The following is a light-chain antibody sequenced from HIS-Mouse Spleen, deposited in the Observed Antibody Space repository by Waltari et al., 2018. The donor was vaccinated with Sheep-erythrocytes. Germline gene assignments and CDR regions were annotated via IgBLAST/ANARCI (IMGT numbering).Light chain of an antibody. Sequence: AIQLTQSPSSLSASVGDRGTITCRASQGIRNDLGCYQQKPGKAPKLLIYAASSLQSGVPSRFSGSGSGTDFTRTISSLQPEDFATYYCLQDYNYPYTFGQGTKLEIK. CDR2: AAS. CDR1: QGIRND. CDR3: LQDYNYPYT. V-gene: IGKV1-6*01. J-gene: IGKJ2*01.